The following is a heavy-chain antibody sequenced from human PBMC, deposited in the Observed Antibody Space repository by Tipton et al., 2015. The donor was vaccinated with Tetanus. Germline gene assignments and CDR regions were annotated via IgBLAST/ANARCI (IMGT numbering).Heavy chain of an antibody. CDR2: ISYSGSS. CDR3: ATLNVGGQRAGRGNWFDP. CDR1: GGSISSGSYY. J-gene: IGHJ5*02. Sequence: TLSLTCTVSGGSISSGSYYWSWIRQHPGRGLEWIGYISYSGSSHYSPSLKSRVTMSADTSKKQFSLKLRSVTAADTAIYYCATLNVGGQRAGRGNWFDPWGLGTRVTV. V-gene: IGHV4-31*03. D-gene: IGHD1-1*01.